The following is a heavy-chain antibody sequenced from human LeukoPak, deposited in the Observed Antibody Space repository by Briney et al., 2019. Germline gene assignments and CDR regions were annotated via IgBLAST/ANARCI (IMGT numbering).Heavy chain of an antibody. CDR1: GGSFTNYY. J-gene: IGHJ4*02. CDR2: INHSGDT. CDR3: ARGPPPGLLWFGESMEGYYFDY. V-gene: IGHV4-34*01. D-gene: IGHD3-10*01. Sequence: SETLSLTCNVSGGSFTNYYWSWIRQTPEKGLEWIGQINHSGDTSYNPSLRSRVTLSVDRSKNQFSLKVTSVTAADTAVYYCARGPPPGLLWFGESMEGYYFDYWGQGTLVTVSS.